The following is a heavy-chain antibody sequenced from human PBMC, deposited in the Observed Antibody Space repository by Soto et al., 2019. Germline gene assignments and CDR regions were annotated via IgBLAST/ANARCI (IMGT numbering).Heavy chain of an antibody. J-gene: IGHJ6*02. CDR1: GFTFSSYD. CDR3: ARGQPPDITMVRGVRNTYYYYGMDV. CDR2: IGTAGDT. Sequence: EVQLVESGGGLVQPGGSLRLSCAASGFTFSSYDMHWVRQATGKGLEWASAIGTAGDTYYPGSVKGRFTISRENAKNSLYLQMNSLRAEDTAVYYCARGQPPDITMVRGVRNTYYYYGMDVWGQGTTVTVSS. D-gene: IGHD3-10*01. V-gene: IGHV3-13*01.